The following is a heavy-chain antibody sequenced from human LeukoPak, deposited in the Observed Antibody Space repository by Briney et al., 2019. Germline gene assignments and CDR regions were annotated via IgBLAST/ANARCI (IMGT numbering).Heavy chain of an antibody. CDR2: ISAYNGNT. J-gene: IGHJ5*02. CDR1: GYTFTSYG. CDR3: ARVGMATIFPWFDP. D-gene: IGHD5-24*01. V-gene: IGHV1-18*01. Sequence: GASVKVSCKASGYTFTSYGISWVRQAPGQGLEWMGWISAYNGNTNYAQKLQGRVTMTTDTSTSTAYMELRSLRSDNTAVYYCARVGMATIFPWFDPWGQGTLVTVSS.